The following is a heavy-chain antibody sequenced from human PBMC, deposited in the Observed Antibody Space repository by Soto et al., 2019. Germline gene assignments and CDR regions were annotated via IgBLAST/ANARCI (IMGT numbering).Heavy chain of an antibody. D-gene: IGHD1-26*01. J-gene: IGHJ4*02. CDR2: VYRGGST. CDR1: GFTVSNSY. Sequence: GGSLRLSCAASGFTVSNSYMSWIRQAPGKGLEWLSIVYRGGSTYYADSVKGRFTISRDNSKNTLYLQMNSLRAEDTAVYYCAKSVGQRSSFDYWGQGTLVTVSS. CDR3: AKSVGQRSSFDY. V-gene: IGHV3-53*01.